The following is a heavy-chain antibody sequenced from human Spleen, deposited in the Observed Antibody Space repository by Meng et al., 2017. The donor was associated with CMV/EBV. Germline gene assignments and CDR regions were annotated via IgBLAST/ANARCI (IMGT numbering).Heavy chain of an antibody. CDR2: INYSGTT. V-gene: IGHV4-39*07. J-gene: IGHJ5*02. CDR3: ARSGIIGLYYQNWFDP. Sequence: SETLSLTCSISDDSITSSDYYWGWIRRPPGKGLEWIGSINYSGTTYHNPSLRSRVMLSLDTSKNQLSLHLTSVTAADTAMYYCARSGIIGLYYQNWFDPWGQGTLVTVSS. D-gene: IGHD2-2*01. CDR1: DDSITSSDYY.